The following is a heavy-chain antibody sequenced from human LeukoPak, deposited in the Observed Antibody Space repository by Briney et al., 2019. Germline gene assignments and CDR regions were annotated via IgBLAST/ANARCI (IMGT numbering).Heavy chain of an antibody. V-gene: IGHV4-34*01. Sequence: PSETLSLTCAVYGGSFSGYYWSWIRQPPGKGLEWIGEINHSGSTNYNPSLKSRVTISVDTSKNQFSLKLSSVTAADTAVYYCARREGFLEWLPRASAFDIWGQGTMVTVSS. CDR3: ARREGFLEWLPRASAFDI. CDR1: GGSFSGYY. J-gene: IGHJ3*02. CDR2: INHSGST. D-gene: IGHD3-3*01.